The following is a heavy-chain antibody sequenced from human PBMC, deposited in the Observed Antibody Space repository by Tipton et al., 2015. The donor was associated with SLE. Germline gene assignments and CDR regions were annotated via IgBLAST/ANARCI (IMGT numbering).Heavy chain of an antibody. CDR3: AKDSGTYYFDF. CDR1: GGSINSYNW. CDR2: IDYRDIT. J-gene: IGHJ4*02. D-gene: IGHD1-26*01. Sequence: TLSLTCAVSGGSINSYNWWTWVRQPPGKGLEWIGYIDYRDITNYNPSLKSRVTMSIDTSKNQFSLKLSSVTAADTAVYYCAKDSGTYYFDFWGQGVLVNVSS. V-gene: IGHV4-4*02.